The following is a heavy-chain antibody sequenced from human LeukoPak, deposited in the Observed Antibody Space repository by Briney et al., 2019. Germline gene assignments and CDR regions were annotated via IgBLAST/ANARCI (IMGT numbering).Heavy chain of an antibody. CDR3: ARLATTVVTLFDY. CDR1: GGSISSSSYY. J-gene: IGHJ4*02. CDR2: IYYSGST. D-gene: IGHD4-23*01. V-gene: IGHV4-39*01. Sequence: SETLSLTCTVSGGSISSSSYYWGWIRQPPGKGLEWIGSIYYSGSTYYNPPLKSRVTISVDTSKNQFSLKLSSVTAADTAVYYCARLATTVVTLFDYWGQGTLVTVSS.